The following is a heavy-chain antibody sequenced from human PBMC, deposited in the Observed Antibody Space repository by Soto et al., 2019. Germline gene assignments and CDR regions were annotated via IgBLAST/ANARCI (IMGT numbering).Heavy chain of an antibody. V-gene: IGHV3-21*01. D-gene: IGHD4-17*01. CDR3: ASDVNTVTFYPPDAFDI. CDR1: GFTFSSYS. J-gene: IGHJ3*02. Sequence: EVQLVESGGGLVKPGGSLRLSCAASGFTFSSYSMNWVRQAPGKGLEWVSSISSSSSYIYYADSVKGRLTISRDNAKNSLYLQMNSLRAEDTAVYYCASDVNTVTFYPPDAFDIWGQGTMVTVSS. CDR2: ISSSSSYI.